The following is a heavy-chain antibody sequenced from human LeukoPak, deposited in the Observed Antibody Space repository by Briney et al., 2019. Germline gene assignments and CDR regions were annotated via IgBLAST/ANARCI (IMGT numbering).Heavy chain of an antibody. CDR1: GYTFTGFG. CDR2: ISGYNDNT. J-gene: IGHJ4*02. Sequence: ASVKVSCKASGYTFTGFGINWVRQAPGQGREWMGWISGYNDNTHYAKKFQGRVTLTTDTPTNTAYMELRSLRSDDTAVYYCARDGTSTDDYWGQGTLVTVSS. V-gene: IGHV1-18*01. D-gene: IGHD1-7*01. CDR3: ARDGTSTDDY.